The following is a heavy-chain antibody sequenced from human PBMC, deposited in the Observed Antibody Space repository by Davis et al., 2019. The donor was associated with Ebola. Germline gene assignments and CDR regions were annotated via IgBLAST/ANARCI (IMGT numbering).Heavy chain of an antibody. CDR2: IYPDDSDT. V-gene: IGHV5-51*01. Sequence: GESLKISCKVSGYNFARYWIGWVRQMPGKGLEWMGVIYPDDSDTRYSPAFQGHVTISTDKSISTAYLRWSSLKASDTATYYCTRRNDIFTGYQIERGFDYWGQGTLVTVSS. CDR3: TRRNDIFTGYQIERGFDY. CDR1: GYNFARYW. D-gene: IGHD3-9*01. J-gene: IGHJ4*02.